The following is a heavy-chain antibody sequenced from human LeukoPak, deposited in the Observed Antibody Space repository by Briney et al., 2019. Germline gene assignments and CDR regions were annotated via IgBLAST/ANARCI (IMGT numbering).Heavy chain of an antibody. V-gene: IGHV4-34*01. CDR2: INHSGST. CDR1: GGSFSGYY. Sequence: PSETLSLTCAVYGGSFSGYYWSWIRQPPGKGLEWIGEINHSGSTNYNPSLKSRVTITVDTSKNQSSLKLSSVTAADTAVYYCARLKYNWFDPWGQGTLVTVSS. J-gene: IGHJ5*02. CDR3: ARLKYNWFDP.